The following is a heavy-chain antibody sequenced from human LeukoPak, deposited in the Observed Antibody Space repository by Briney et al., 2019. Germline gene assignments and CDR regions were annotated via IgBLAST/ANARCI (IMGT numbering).Heavy chain of an antibody. J-gene: IGHJ3*01. CDR3: ARDQYSSTWYRGAFDV. Sequence: GGSLRLSCAASGFTFTTSRMHWFRQAPGKGLVWVSRIESDGTSTTYADSVKGRFTISRDNAKNTLYLQMNSLRAEDTAVYYCARDQYSSTWYRGAFDVWGQGTMVSVSS. D-gene: IGHD6-13*01. V-gene: IGHV3-74*01. CDR2: IESDGTST. CDR1: GFTFTTSR.